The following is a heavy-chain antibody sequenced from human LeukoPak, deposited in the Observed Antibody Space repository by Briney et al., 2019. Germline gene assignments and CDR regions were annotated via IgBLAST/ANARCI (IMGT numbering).Heavy chain of an antibody. J-gene: IGHJ4*02. D-gene: IGHD6-13*01. CDR3: ARGGAISNWDPGYFEY. V-gene: IGHV3-74*01. CDR1: GFTFSSYW. CDR2: IKSDGSST. Sequence: GGSLRLSCAASGFTFSSYWMHWVRQAPGKGLVWVSRIKSDGSSTRFADSVQGRFTISRDNGKNTLYLQMNSLRAEDTAVYYCARGGAISNWDPGYFEYWGQGALVTVSS.